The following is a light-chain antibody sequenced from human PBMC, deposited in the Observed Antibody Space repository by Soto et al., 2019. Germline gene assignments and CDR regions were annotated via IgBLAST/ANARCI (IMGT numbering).Light chain of an antibody. CDR3: SSYTSSNTVV. Sequence: QSALTQPASVSGSPGQSITISCTGTSSDIGAYNYVGWYQQHPGQAPKLMTYDVNNRPSGVSDRFSASKSGNTASLTIAWLQAEDEADHYCSSYTSSNTVVFGGGTKLTVL. J-gene: IGLJ3*02. V-gene: IGLV2-14*03. CDR1: SSDIGAYNY. CDR2: DVN.